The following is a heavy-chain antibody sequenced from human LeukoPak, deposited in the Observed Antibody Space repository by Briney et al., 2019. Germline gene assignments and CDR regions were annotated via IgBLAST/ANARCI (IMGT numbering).Heavy chain of an antibody. J-gene: IGHJ4*02. V-gene: IGHV1-18*01. CDR3: AREGIQLWLDLSY. CDR2: ISACNGNT. Sequence: GASVKVSCNASGYTFTSYGISCVRQAPGQGLEGMGWISACNGNTHYAEKLQGRVNMTTDTSTSTAYMELRSLRSDDTAVYYCAREGIQLWLDLSYWGQGTLVTVSS. CDR1: GYTFTSYG. D-gene: IGHD5-18*01.